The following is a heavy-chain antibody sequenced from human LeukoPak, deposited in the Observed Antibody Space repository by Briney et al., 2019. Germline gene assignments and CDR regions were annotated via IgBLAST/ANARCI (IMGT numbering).Heavy chain of an antibody. D-gene: IGHD6-19*01. CDR3: AKGLAVARYYFDY. V-gene: IGHV3-23*01. CDR1: GSTFDNYA. J-gene: IGHJ4*02. Sequence: GGSLRLSCEASGSTFDNYAMSWVRQAPGKGLEWVSAISGSGGSTYYADSVKGRFTISRDNSKNTLYLQMNSLRAEDTAVYYCAKGLAVARYYFDYWGQGTLVTVSS. CDR2: ISGSGGST.